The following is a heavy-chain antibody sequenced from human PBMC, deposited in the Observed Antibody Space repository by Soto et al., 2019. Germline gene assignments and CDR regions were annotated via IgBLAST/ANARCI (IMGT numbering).Heavy chain of an antibody. CDR2: INSDGSST. J-gene: IGHJ4*02. V-gene: IGHV3-74*01. CDR1: GFTFSSYW. D-gene: IGHD3-22*01. Sequence: RLSCAASGFTFSSYWMHWVRQAPGKGLVWVSRINSDGSSTSYADSVKGRFTISRDNAKNTLYLQMNSLRAEDTAVYYCARDYYDSSGYYSRLFDYWGQGTLVTVSS. CDR3: ARDYYDSSGYYSRLFDY.